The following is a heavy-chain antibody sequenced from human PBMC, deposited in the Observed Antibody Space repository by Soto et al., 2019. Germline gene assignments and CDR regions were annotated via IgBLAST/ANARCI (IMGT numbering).Heavy chain of an antibody. CDR2: ISGSGGST. CDR1: GFTFSSYA. Sequence: GGSLRLSCAASGFTFSSYAMSWVRQAPGKGLEWVSAISGSGGSTYYADSVKGRFIISRDNSKNTLYLQMNSLRAEDTAVYYCAKDPLSNTGTPWGFDYWGQGTLVTVSS. CDR3: AKDPLSNTGTPWGFDY. D-gene: IGHD1-7*01. J-gene: IGHJ4*02. V-gene: IGHV3-23*01.